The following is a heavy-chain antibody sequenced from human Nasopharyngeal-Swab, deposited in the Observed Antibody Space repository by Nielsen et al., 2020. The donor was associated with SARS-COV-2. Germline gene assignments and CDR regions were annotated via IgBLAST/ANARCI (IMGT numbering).Heavy chain of an antibody. CDR1: GYTFTRNY. V-gene: IGHV1-46*01. D-gene: IGHD6-6*01. J-gene: IGHJ5*02. Sequence: ASVKVSCKASGYTFTRNYIHWIRQAPGQGLEWMGIINPGGDYTNYAQKFQGRVTVTKDTSTSTVYMELSSLRSEDTAVYYCARDHSSSSSWWFDPWGQGTLSPSPQ. CDR3: ARDHSSSSSWWFDP. CDR2: INPGGDYT.